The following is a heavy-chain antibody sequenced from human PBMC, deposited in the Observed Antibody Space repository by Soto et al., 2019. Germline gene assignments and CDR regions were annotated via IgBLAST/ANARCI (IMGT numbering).Heavy chain of an antibody. D-gene: IGHD3-3*01. J-gene: IGHJ3*02. CDR1: GFTFSRHW. CDR3: VRVGAGWAFDI. Sequence: EVQLVESGGGLVQPGGSLRLSCGASGFTFSRHWRHWVRQVPGKGLVGVSRITNDGSSTSYADSVKGRFTVSRDNAKNTLYLQMSSLRAEDTAVYYCVRVGAGWAFDIWGQGTMVTVSA. CDR2: ITNDGSST. V-gene: IGHV3-74*01.